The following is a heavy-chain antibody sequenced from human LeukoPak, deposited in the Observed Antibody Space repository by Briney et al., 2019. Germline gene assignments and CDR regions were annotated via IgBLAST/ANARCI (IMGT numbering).Heavy chain of an antibody. Sequence: ASVKVSYKASGYTFTSYDINWVRQATGQGLEWMGWMNPNSGNTGYAQKFQGRVTMTKDTSTDTVYMELSSLKSEDTAVYYCAAPSGSFLGYYYGMDVWGQGTTVTVSS. CDR1: GYTFTSYD. D-gene: IGHD1-26*01. CDR2: MNPNSGNT. CDR3: AAPSGSFLGYYYGMDV. J-gene: IGHJ6*02. V-gene: IGHV1-8*01.